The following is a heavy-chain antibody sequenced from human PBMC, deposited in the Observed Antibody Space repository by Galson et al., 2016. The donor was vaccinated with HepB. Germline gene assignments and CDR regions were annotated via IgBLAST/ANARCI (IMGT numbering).Heavy chain of an antibody. J-gene: IGHJ4*02. CDR2: ISTARGNT. CDR3: ARNLLFDWLSRADFDY. CDR1: GGSFSSYA. V-gene: IGHV1-18*04. Sequence: SVKVSCKASGGSFSSYAITWVRQAPGQGLEWMGWISTARGNTNYAQKFQGRVTMTTDTSTSTAYMELGSLTSDDTAVYYCARNLLFDWLSRADFDYWGQGTLVTVSS. D-gene: IGHD3-9*01.